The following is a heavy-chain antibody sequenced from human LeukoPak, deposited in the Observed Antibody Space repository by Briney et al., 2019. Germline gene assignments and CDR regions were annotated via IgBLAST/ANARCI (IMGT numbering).Heavy chain of an antibody. CDR3: ARDQLAPYYYYYMDV. CDR1: GFTFSSYW. V-gene: IGHV3-74*01. J-gene: IGHJ6*03. Sequence: PGGSLRLSCAASGFTFSSYWMRWVRQAPGKGLVWVSRINSDGSSTSYADSVKGRFTISRDNAKNTLYLQMNSLRAEDTAVYYCARDQLAPYYYYYMDVWGKGTTVTVSS. D-gene: IGHD6-6*01. CDR2: INSDGSST.